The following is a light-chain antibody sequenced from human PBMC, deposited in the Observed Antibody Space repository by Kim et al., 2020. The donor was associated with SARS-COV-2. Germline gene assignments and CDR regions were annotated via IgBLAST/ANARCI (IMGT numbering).Light chain of an antibody. V-gene: IGLV3-1*01. J-gene: IGLJ3*02. CDR2: QDS. Sequence: SVSPGQTASITCSGDKLGDKYACWYQQKPGQSPVLVIYQDSKRPSVIPERFSGSNSGNTATLTISGTQTMDEADYYCQAWDSSTGVFGGGTQLTVL. CDR3: QAWDSSTGV. CDR1: KLGDKY.